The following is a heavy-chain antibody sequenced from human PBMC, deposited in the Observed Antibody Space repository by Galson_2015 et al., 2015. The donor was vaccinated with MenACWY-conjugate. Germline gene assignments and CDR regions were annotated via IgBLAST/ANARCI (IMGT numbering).Heavy chain of an antibody. D-gene: IGHD1-26*01. CDR2: ISSSSSTI. CDR3: ARDARVGGTLTPGH. Sequence: SLRLSCAASGFTFNSYSMNWVRQAPGKGLEWVSYISSSSSTIYYADSVKGRFTISRDNAKNSLYLQMNSLRAEDTAVYYCARDARVGGTLTPGHWGQGSLVTVSS. J-gene: IGHJ4*02. V-gene: IGHV3-48*04. CDR1: GFTFNSYS.